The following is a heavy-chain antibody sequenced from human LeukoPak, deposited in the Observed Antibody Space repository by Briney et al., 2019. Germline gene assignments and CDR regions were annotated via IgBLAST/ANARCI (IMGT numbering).Heavy chain of an antibody. D-gene: IGHD2-15*01. Sequence: PSETLSLTCTVSGGSISSYYWSWIRQPPGKGLEWIGYIYYSGSTNYNPSLKSRVTISVDTSKNQFSLKLSSVTAADTAVYYCARFGTNCSDGSCYDRNPYYFDYWGQGTLVTVSS. CDR2: IYYSGST. CDR1: GGSISSYY. J-gene: IGHJ4*02. V-gene: IGHV4-59*08. CDR3: ARFGTNCSDGSCYDRNPYYFDY.